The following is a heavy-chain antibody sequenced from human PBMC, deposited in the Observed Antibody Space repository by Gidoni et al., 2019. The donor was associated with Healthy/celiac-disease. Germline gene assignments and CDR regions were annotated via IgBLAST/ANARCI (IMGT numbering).Heavy chain of an antibody. Sequence: QVQLQQWGAGLLKPSETLSLTCAVYGGSFSGYYWSWIRQPPGKGLEWIGEINHSGSTNYNPSLKSRVTISVDTSKNQFSLKLSSVTAADTAVYYCARGRAGSGYSYGANWFDPWGQGTLVTVSS. CDR3: ARGRAGSGYSYGANWFDP. J-gene: IGHJ5*02. CDR1: GGSFSGYY. D-gene: IGHD5-18*01. V-gene: IGHV4-34*01. CDR2: INHSGST.